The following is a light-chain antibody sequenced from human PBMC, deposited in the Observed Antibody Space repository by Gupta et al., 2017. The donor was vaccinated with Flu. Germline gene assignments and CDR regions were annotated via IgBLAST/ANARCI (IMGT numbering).Light chain of an antibody. V-gene: IGKV3-20*01. J-gene: IGKJ4*01. Sequence: EIVLTQSPGTLSLSPGERATLSCRASQSVSDSLAWYQQKPGQAPRLLIYGASSRATGIPDRFSGSGSRTEFTLTISRLKPEDFAVYYCQQYSSSRTFGGGTKVEIK. CDR3: QQYSSSRT. CDR2: GAS. CDR1: QSVSDS.